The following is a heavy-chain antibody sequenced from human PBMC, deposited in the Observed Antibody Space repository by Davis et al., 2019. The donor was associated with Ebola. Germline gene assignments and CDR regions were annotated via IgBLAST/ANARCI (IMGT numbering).Heavy chain of an antibody. J-gene: IGHJ3*02. CDR2: IYSGGST. V-gene: IGHV3-53*01. CDR1: GFTFSSYW. Sequence: GESLKISCAASGFTFSSYWMSWVRQAPGKGLEWVSVIYSGGSTYYADSVKGRFTISRDNSKNTLYLQMNSLRAEDTAVYYCAKVRSYDAFDIWGQGTMVTVSS. CDR3: AKVRSYDAFDI.